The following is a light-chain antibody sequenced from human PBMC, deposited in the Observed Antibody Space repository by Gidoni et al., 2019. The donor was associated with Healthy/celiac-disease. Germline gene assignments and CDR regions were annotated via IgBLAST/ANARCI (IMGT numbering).Light chain of an antibody. CDR1: NIGSKN. Sequence: SYALTQPLPVSVALGQTARITCGGNNIGSKNVHWYQQKPGQAPVLVIYRDSNRPAGIPERFSGSNSGNTATLTISRAQAGDEADYYCQVWDSSTHVVFGGGTKLTVL. CDR2: RDS. J-gene: IGLJ2*01. V-gene: IGLV3-9*01. CDR3: QVWDSSTHVV.